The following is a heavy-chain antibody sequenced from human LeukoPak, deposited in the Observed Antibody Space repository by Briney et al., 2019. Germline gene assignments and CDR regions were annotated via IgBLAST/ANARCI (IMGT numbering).Heavy chain of an antibody. D-gene: IGHD3-3*01. CDR3: ARVTTIFGVVSPGGY. CDR2: MNPNSGNT. Sequence: ASVKVSCKASGYTFTSYDINWVRQATGQGLEWMGWMNPNSGNTGYAQKFQGRVTMTRNTSISTAYMELSRLRSDDTAVYYCARVTTIFGVVSPGGYWGQGTLVTVSS. V-gene: IGHV1-8*01. CDR1: GYTFTSYD. J-gene: IGHJ4*02.